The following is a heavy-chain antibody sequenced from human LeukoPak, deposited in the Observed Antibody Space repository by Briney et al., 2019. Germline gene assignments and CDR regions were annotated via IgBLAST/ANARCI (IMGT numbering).Heavy chain of an antibody. V-gene: IGHV4-39*01. CDR1: GGSISSTSYY. CDR3: ARLPTDLLAFDY. Sequence: PSETLSLTCTVSGGSISSTSYYWGWIRQPPGKGLEYIGGISYRGSAYYNPSLKSRVTMSVDTSKNQFSLKLSSVTAADTALYYCARLPTDLLAFDYWGQGTLVTVSS. CDR2: ISYRGSA. D-gene: IGHD2-8*02. J-gene: IGHJ4*02.